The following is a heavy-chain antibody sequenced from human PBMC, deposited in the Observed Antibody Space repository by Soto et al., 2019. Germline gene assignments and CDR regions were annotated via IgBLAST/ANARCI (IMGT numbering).Heavy chain of an antibody. CDR2: IWYDGSNK. J-gene: IGHJ6*02. CDR3: ARDIGPGASSTSCYVCSPHYGMDV. D-gene: IGHD2-2*01. CDR1: GFTFSSYG. Sequence: GGSLRLSCAASGFTFSSYGMHWVRQAPGKGLEWVAVIWYDGSNKYYADSVKGRFTISRDNSKNTLYLQMNSLRAEDTAVYYCARDIGPGASSTSCYVCSPHYGMDVWGQGTTVTVSS. V-gene: IGHV3-33*01.